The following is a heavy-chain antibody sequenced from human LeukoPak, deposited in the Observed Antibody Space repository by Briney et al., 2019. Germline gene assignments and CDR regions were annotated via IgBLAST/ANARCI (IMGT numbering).Heavy chain of an antibody. Sequence: GGSLRLSCAASGFTFSSCAMSWVRQAPGKGLEWVSSISSSSSYIYYADSVKGRFTISRDNAKNSLYLQMNSLRAEDTAVYYCARDLGTYVIGGFDPWGQGTLVTVSS. CDR3: ARDLGTYVIGGFDP. D-gene: IGHD7-27*01. J-gene: IGHJ5*02. V-gene: IGHV3-21*01. CDR1: GFTFSSCA. CDR2: ISSSSSYI.